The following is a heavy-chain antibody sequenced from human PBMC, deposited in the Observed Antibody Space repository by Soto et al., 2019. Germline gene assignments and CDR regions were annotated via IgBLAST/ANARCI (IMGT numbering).Heavy chain of an antibody. J-gene: IGHJ4*02. D-gene: IGHD5-12*01. V-gene: IGHV4-34*01. CDR1: GYY. Sequence: QVQLQQWGAGLLKPSETLSLSGYYWSWIRQPPGKGLEWIEEIKDGGRTNYSPSLKSRATISSDTSNNQFSLRLYSVTAADTGVYYCARGQEGVVATHWDQGTLVTVSS. CDR3: ARGQEGVVATH. CDR2: IKDGGRT.